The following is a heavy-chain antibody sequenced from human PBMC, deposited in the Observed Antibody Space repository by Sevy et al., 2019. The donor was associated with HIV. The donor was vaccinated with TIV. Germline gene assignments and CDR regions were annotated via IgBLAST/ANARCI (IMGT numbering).Heavy chain of an antibody. V-gene: IGHV3-53*01. Sequence: GGSLRLSCAASGFTVSSNYMSWVRQAPGKGLEWVSVIYSGGSTYYADSVKGRFTISRDNSKNTLYLQMNSLRAEDTAVYYCARDRDSSSWYWGAFDIWGQGTMVTVSS. CDR1: GFTVSSNY. CDR3: ARDRDSSSWYWGAFDI. D-gene: IGHD6-13*01. J-gene: IGHJ3*02. CDR2: IYSGGST.